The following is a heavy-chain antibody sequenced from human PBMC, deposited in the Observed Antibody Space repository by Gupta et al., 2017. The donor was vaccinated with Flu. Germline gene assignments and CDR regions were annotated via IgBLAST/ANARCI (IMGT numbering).Heavy chain of an antibody. D-gene: IGHD6-13*01. CDR2: VGAGGDRT. CDR1: GLPFSDYA. CDR3: AKDRSGNPAIDY. Sequence: EVQLLESGGALVQPGGSLRLSCAASGLPFSDYAMNWVRQAPGKGLGWVSTVGAGGDRTYYADSVMGRFTISRDNSKNTVYLQMNSLRGDDTAVYYCAKDRSGNPAIDYWGQGTLVTVS. V-gene: IGHV3-23*01. J-gene: IGHJ4*02.